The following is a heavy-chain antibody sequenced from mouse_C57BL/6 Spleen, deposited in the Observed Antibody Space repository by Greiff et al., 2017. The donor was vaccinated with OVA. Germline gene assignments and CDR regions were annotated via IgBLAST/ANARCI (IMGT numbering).Heavy chain of an antibody. D-gene: IGHD1-1*01. V-gene: IGHV1-53*01. CDR1: GYTFTSYW. CDR2: INPSNGGT. J-gene: IGHJ2*01. CDR3: AIYGSSYDYFDY. Sequence: QVQLQQPGTELVKPGASVKLSCKASGYTFTSYWMHWAKQRPGQGLEWIGNINPSNGGTNYNEKFKSKATLTVDKSSSTAYMQLSSLTSEDSAVYYCAIYGSSYDYFDYWGQGTTLTVSS.